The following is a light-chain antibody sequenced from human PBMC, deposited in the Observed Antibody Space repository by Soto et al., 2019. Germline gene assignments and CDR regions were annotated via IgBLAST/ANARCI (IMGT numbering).Light chain of an antibody. J-gene: IGKJ1*01. CDR3: QQRSNWPPTWT. CDR2: DAS. V-gene: IGKV3-11*01. Sequence: EIVLTQSTASLSLSPGERATLSYRASQSVSTYLAWYQQKPGQAPRLLIYDASKRATGIPVRFSGSGSGTDFTLTITSLEPEDFGVYYCQQRSNWPPTWTFGQGTKVDIK. CDR1: QSVSTY.